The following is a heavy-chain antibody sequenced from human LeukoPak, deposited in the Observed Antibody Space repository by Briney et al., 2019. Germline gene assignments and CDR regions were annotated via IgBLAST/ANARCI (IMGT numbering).Heavy chain of an antibody. CDR3: AKDQSIVVVVAATRGMDV. Sequence: GGSLRLSCAASGFTFSSYGMHWVREAPGKGLEWVAVISYDGSNKYYADSVKGRFTISRDNSKNTLYLQMNSLRAEDTAVYYCAKDQSIVVVVAATRGMDVWGQGTTVTDSS. V-gene: IGHV3-30*18. CDR2: ISYDGSNK. CDR1: GFTFSSYG. J-gene: IGHJ6*02. D-gene: IGHD2-15*01.